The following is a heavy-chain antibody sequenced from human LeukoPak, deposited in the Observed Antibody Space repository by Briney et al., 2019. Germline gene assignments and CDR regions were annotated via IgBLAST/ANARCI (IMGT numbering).Heavy chain of an antibody. CDR2: ISGSGGST. V-gene: IGHV3-23*01. CDR3: AKKREIAVAADFDY. Sequence: GGSLRLSCAASGFTFSSYAMSWVRQAPGKGLEWVSAISGSGGSTYYADSVKGRFTISRDNSKNTLYLQMNSLRAEDTAVYHCAKKREIAVAADFDYWGQGTLVTVSS. J-gene: IGHJ4*02. CDR1: GFTFSSYA. D-gene: IGHD6-19*01.